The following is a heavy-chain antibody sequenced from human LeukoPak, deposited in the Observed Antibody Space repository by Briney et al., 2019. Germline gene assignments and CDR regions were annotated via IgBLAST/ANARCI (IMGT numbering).Heavy chain of an antibody. CDR1: GFTFGKYW. CDR2: IKLDGSEK. CDR3: ARGRWTDVARGSYYFDY. D-gene: IGHD3-10*01. V-gene: IGHV3-7*03. J-gene: IGHJ4*02. Sequence: PGGSLRLSCVASGFTFGKYWMSWVRQAPGKGLEWVANIKLDGSEKNYVDSVKGRFTISRDNTKNSLYLQMNSLRAEDTAVFYCARGRWTDVARGSYYFDYWGQGTLVSVSS.